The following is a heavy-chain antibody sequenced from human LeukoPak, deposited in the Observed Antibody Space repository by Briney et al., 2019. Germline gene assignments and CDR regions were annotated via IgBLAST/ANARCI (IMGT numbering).Heavy chain of an antibody. D-gene: IGHD1-1*01. CDR1: GGSISSSSYY. CDR3: ARASHWNQLHYFDY. V-gene: IGHV4-39*07. Sequence: PSETLSLTCTVSGGSISSSSYYWGWIRQPPGKGLEWIGSIYYSGSTYYNPSLKSRVTISVDKSKNQFSLNLSSVTAADTAVYYCARASHWNQLHYFDYWGQGALVTVSS. CDR2: IYYSGST. J-gene: IGHJ4*02.